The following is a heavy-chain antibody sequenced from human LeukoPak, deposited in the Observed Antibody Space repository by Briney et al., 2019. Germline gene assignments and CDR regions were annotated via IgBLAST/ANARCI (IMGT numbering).Heavy chain of an antibody. CDR2: IIPILGIA. Sequence: SVKVSCKASGGTFSSYAISWVRQAPGQGLEWMGRIIPILGIANYAQKFQGRVTITADKSTSTAYMELSSLRSEDTAVYYCARGDYGAGAFDIWGQGTMVTVSS. CDR1: GGTFSSYA. D-gene: IGHD3-16*01. V-gene: IGHV1-69*04. J-gene: IGHJ3*02. CDR3: ARGDYGAGAFDI.